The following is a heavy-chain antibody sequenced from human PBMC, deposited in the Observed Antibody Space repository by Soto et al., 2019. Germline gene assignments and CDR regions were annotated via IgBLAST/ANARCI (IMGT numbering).Heavy chain of an antibody. D-gene: IGHD1-26*01. J-gene: IGHJ4*02. CDR3: AREDILGARSFDY. Sequence: ASVKVSCKASGGTFSSYAISWVRQAPGQGLEWMGGIIPIFGTANYAQKFQGRVTITADESTSTAYMELNSLRDEDTAVYFCAREDILGARSFDYWGQGALVTVSS. CDR1: GGTFSSYA. CDR2: IIPIFGTA. V-gene: IGHV1-69*13.